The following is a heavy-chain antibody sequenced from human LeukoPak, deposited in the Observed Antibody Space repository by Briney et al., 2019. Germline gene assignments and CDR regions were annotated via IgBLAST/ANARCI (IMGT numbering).Heavy chain of an antibody. D-gene: IGHD6-6*01. V-gene: IGHV4-34*01. CDR2: INHSGST. CDR1: GGSFSGYY. Sequence: SETLSLTCAVYGGSFSGYYWSWIRQPPGKGLEWIGEINHSGSTNYNPSLKSRVTISVDTSKNQFSLKLSSVTAADTAVYYCAREYSSPGSFDYWGQGTLVTVSS. J-gene: IGHJ4*02. CDR3: AREYSSPGSFDY.